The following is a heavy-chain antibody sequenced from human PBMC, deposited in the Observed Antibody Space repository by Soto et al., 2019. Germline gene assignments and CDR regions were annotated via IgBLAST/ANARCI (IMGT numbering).Heavy chain of an antibody. CDR1: GFTFSSYA. D-gene: IGHD4-17*01. CDR3: AKDQVRELHYGGNVDY. CDR2: ISGSGGST. Sequence: EVQLLESGGGLVQPGGSLRLSCAASGFTFSSYAMSWVRQAPGKGLEWVSAISGSGGSTYYADSVKGRFTISRDNSKNTLYLQMNSLRAEDTAVYYCAKDQVRELHYGGNVDYWGQGTLVTVSS. V-gene: IGHV3-23*01. J-gene: IGHJ4*02.